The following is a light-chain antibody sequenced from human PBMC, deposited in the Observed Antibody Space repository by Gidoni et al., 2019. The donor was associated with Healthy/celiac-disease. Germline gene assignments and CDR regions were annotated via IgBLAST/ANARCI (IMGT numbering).Light chain of an antibody. CDR2: GAS. CDR3: QQYGSSPFT. CDR1: QSVSSSY. J-gene: IGKJ3*01. Sequence: EIVWTQSPGTLSLSPGERATLSCRASQSVSSSYLAWYQQKPGQAPRLLIDGASSRATCIPDRFSGSGSGTDFTLTISRLEPEDFAVYYCQQYGSSPFTFGPGTKVDIK. V-gene: IGKV3-20*01.